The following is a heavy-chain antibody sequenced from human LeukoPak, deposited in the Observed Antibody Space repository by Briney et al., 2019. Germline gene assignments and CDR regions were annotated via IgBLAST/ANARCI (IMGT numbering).Heavy chain of an antibody. V-gene: IGHV1-18*01. CDR3: ARANGSYPWFDP. D-gene: IGHD1-26*01. J-gene: IGHJ5*02. Sequence: ASVKVSYKASCYTFTSYGISWVRQAPGQGLEWMGWISGYNGNTNYAQKLQGRVTMTTDTSTSTAYMELRSRISDDTAVYYCARANGSYPWFDPWGQGTLVTVSS. CDR1: CYTFTSYG. CDR2: ISGYNGNT.